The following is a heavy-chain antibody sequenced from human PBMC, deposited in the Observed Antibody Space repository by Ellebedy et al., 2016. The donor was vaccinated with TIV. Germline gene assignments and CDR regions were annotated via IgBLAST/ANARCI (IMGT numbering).Heavy chain of an antibody. Sequence: AASVKVSCKASGYTFTGYYIHWVRQAPGQGLEWMGWINPNSGGTYYAQKFQGWVTMTRDTSITTAYMELTRLRSDDTAVYYCATAGKQEKDYFDYWGQGTLVTVSS. CDR2: INPNSGGT. CDR1: GYTFTGYY. J-gene: IGHJ4*02. CDR3: ATAGKQEKDYFDY. D-gene: IGHD4-23*01. V-gene: IGHV1-2*04.